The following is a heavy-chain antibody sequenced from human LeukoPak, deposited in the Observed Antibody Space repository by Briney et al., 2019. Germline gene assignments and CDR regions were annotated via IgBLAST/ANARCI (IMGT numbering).Heavy chain of an antibody. Sequence: KSSETLSLTCTVSGGSISSTGYYWGWIRQPPGKGLEWIGSIYYSRSTYYNPSLKSRVTISVDTSKNQFSLKLSSVTAADTAVYYCARPGIAVPGEAFDLWGQGTMVTVSS. J-gene: IGHJ3*01. CDR1: GGSISSTGYY. D-gene: IGHD6-19*01. V-gene: IGHV4-39*01. CDR3: ARPGIAVPGEAFDL. CDR2: IYYSRST.